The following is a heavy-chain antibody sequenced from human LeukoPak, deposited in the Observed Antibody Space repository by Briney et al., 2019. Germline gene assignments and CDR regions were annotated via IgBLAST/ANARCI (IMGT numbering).Heavy chain of an antibody. CDR3: ARVGGITMIVVLITDAFDI. J-gene: IGHJ3*02. D-gene: IGHD3-22*01. CDR1: GGSISSGSYY. V-gene: IGHV4-39*07. Sequence: SETLSLTCTVSGGSISSGSYYWSWIRQPAGKGLEWIGSIYYSGSTYYNPSLKSRVTISVDTSKNQFSLKLRSVTAADTAVYYCARVGGITMIVVLITDAFDIWGQGTMVTVSS. CDR2: IYYSGST.